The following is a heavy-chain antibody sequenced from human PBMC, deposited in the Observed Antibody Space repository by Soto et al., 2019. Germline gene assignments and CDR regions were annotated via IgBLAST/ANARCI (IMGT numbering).Heavy chain of an antibody. CDR1: GASVTSAGYY. J-gene: IGHJ4*02. Sequence: QLQESGPGLVRPSETLSLICTVSGASVTSAGYYWSWIRQPPGKVLEWFGYVSSTGSTIYNSAIKSRVTMSLDMPKNQFSLRLDSVTAADTAVYYCARYCSNTNCYMLDYWGQGTLVTASS. CDR2: VSSTGST. CDR3: ARYCSNTNCYMLDY. D-gene: IGHD2-2*02. V-gene: IGHV4-61*08.